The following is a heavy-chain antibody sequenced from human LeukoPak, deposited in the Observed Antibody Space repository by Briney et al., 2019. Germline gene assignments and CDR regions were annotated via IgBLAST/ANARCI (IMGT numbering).Heavy chain of an antibody. CDR2: INTDGSGT. V-gene: IGHV3-74*01. J-gene: IGHJ4*02. D-gene: IGHD3-22*01. CDR3: AGYYYDSRGYFAHDY. CDR1: GFSFSTYW. Sequence: GGSLRLSCAASGFSFSTYWMHWVRQALGKGLVWLSRINTDGSGTNYADSVKGRFTVSRDNAKNTLYLQMNSLRAEDTAVYFCAGYYYDSRGYFAHDYWGQGTLVIVSS.